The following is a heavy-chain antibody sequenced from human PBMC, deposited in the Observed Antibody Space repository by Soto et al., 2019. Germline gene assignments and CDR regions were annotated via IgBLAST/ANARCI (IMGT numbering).Heavy chain of an antibody. D-gene: IGHD6-19*01. CDR1: GGSISSYY. CDR3: AGGSGWYVY. V-gene: IGHV4-59*01. CDR2: IYYSGST. Sequence: QVQLQESGPGLVKPSETLSLTCTVSGGSISSYYWSWVRQPPGKGLECIGYIYYSGSTNYNPSLKSRVTISVDTSKNQCSLKLSSVTAAYTAVYYWAGGSGWYVYWGQGTLVTVSS. J-gene: IGHJ4*02.